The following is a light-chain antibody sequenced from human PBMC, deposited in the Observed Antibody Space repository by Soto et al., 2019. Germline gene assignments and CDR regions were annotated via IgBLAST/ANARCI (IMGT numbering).Light chain of an antibody. Sequence: DIQMTQSPSTLSGSVGDRVTITCRASQSITSYLNWYQQKPGKAPKLLIYAASSLQSGVPSRFSGSRSGTDFTLTISSLQPEDFATYYCQQSYSTPKTFGQGTKVEVK. V-gene: IGKV1-39*01. CDR1: QSITSY. CDR3: QQSYSTPKT. J-gene: IGKJ1*01. CDR2: AAS.